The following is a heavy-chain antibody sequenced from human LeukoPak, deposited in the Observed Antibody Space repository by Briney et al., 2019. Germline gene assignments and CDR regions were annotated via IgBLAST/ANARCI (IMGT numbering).Heavy chain of an antibody. Sequence: SETLSLTCTVSGDSISSYYWSWIRQPPGKGLEWIGYIYYSGSTNYNPSLKSRVTIPVDTSKNQFSLKLSSVTAADTAVYYCASSGWYEWFDPWGQGTLVTVSS. CDR1: GDSISSYY. J-gene: IGHJ5*02. CDR2: IYYSGST. CDR3: ASSGWYEWFDP. D-gene: IGHD6-19*01. V-gene: IGHV4-59*01.